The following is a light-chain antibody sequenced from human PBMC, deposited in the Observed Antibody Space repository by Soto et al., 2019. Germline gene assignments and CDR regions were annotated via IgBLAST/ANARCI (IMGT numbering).Light chain of an antibody. J-gene: IGKJ2*01. Sequence: DIVLTQSPASLSLSPGERVTLSCRSSQSVGNFLAWYQQRPGQAPRLLIYDDSNRATGIPARFSGSGSGTDFTLTRSSLEHEDFAVYYCQQRSSRPTFGQGTKMEIK. CDR1: QSVGNF. CDR3: QQRSSRPT. CDR2: DDS. V-gene: IGKV3-11*01.